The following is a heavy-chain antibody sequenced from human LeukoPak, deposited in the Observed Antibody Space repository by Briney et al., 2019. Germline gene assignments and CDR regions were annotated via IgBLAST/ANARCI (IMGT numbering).Heavy chain of an antibody. D-gene: IGHD3-22*01. CDR1: GFTFSNNY. J-gene: IGHJ4*02. CDR3: ARVEGYDTSGYYRGYFDY. CDR2: IYSAGTT. V-gene: IGHV3-66*01. Sequence: GGSLRLSCAASGFTFSNNYMSWVRQAPGKGLEWVSIIYSAGTTYYSDSVTGRFSVSRDNSKNTLYLQMNTLRAEGTAVYYCARVEGYDTSGYYRGYFDYWGQGSLVTVSS.